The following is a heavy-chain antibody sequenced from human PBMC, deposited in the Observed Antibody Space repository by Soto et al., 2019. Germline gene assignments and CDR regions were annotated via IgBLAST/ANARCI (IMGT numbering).Heavy chain of an antibody. J-gene: IGHJ4*02. CDR1: GFTFSSYG. Sequence: GGSLRLSCAASGFTFSSYGMHWVRQAPGKGLEWVAVISYDGSNKYYADSVKGRFTISRDNSKNTLYLQMNSLRAEDTAVYYCAKSIAAAGSNDYWGQGTLVTVSS. CDR2: ISYDGSNK. D-gene: IGHD6-13*01. V-gene: IGHV3-30*18. CDR3: AKSIAAAGSNDY.